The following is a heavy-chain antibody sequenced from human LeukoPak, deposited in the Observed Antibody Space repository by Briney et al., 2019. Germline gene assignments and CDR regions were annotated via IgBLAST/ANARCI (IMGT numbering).Heavy chain of an antibody. V-gene: IGHV4-61*02. CDR1: AGSISSGSYY. D-gene: IGHD3-9*01. Sequence: SQTVSLNCTVSAGSISSGSYYWSWIRQPAGKGLEWIGRIYTSGSTNYNPSLNSRVTISVDTSKNQFSLKLSAVTAADTAVYYCARSLTGYHNSDYYYYYMDVWGKGTTVTISS. J-gene: IGHJ6*03. CDR3: ARSLTGYHNSDYYYYYMDV. CDR2: IYTSGST.